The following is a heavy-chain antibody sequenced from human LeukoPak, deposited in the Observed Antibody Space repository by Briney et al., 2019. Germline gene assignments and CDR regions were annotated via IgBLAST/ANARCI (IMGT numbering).Heavy chain of an antibody. CDR3: ASDLAQYYDFWSGYPPFDY. D-gene: IGHD3-3*01. J-gene: IGHJ4*02. Sequence: PSQTLSLTCTVSGGSISSGSYYWSWIRQPAGKGLEWIGRIYTSGSTNYNPSLKSRVTISVDTSKNQFSLKLSSVTAADTAVYYCASDLAQYYDFWSGYPPFDYWGQGTLVTVSS. V-gene: IGHV4-61*02. CDR2: IYTSGST. CDR1: GGSISSGSYY.